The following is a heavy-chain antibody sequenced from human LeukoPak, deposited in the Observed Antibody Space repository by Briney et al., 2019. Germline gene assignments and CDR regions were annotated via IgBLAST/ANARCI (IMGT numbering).Heavy chain of an antibody. CDR3: AKAGTAADFDI. CDR1: GFTFDDYA. CDR2: ISWNSGSI. J-gene: IGHJ3*02. Sequence: HPGGSLRLSCAASGFTFDDYAMHWVRQAPGKGLEWVSGISWNSGSIGYADSVKGRFTISRDNAKNSLYLQMNSLRAEDTALYCCAKAGTAADFDIWGQGTMVTVSS. V-gene: IGHV3-9*01. D-gene: IGHD2-8*02.